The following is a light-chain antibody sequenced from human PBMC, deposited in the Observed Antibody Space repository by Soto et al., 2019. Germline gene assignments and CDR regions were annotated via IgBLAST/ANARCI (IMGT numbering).Light chain of an antibody. CDR1: QSLVYSDGNTY. J-gene: IGKJ1*01. CDR2: KVS. CDR3: IQGTHWPWT. Sequence: DVVMTQSPLSLPVTLGQPASISCRSSQSLVYSDGNTYLNWFQQRPGQSPRRLIYKVSNRDSGVRDRVSASRSGTDFVLKISRVDADDVGVYYCIQGTHWPWTFGQGTKVEIK. V-gene: IGKV2-30*01.